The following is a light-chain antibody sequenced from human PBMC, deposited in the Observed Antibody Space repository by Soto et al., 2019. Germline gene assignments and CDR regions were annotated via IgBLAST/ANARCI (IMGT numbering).Light chain of an antibody. V-gene: IGLV3-1*01. CDR3: QAWDSSTVV. CDR2: QDR. CDR1: NLGDKY. Sequence: SYELTQPPSVSVSPGQTASITCSGDNLGDKYACWYKQKPGQSPVLVIYQDRKRPSGIPERFYGSNSGNTATLTISGTQAMDEADYYCQAWDSSTVVFGGGTKLTVL. J-gene: IGLJ2*01.